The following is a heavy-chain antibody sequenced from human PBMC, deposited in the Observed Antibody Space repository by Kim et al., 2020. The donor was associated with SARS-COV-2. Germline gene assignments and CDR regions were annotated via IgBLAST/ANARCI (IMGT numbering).Heavy chain of an antibody. J-gene: IGHJ6*02. Sequence: SVKVSCKASGGTFSSYAISWVRQAPGQGLEWMGRIIPILGIANYAQKFQGRVTITADKSTSTAYMELSSLRSEDTAVYYCATGYLNDYYGSGSYSVYYYYGMDVWGQGTTVTVSS. CDR3: ATGYLNDYYGSGSYSVYYYYGMDV. V-gene: IGHV1-69*04. CDR1: GGTFSSYA. D-gene: IGHD3-10*01. CDR2: IIPILGIA.